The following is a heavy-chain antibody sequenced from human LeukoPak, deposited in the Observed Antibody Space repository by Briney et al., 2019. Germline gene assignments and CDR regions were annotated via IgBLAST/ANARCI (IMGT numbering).Heavy chain of an antibody. V-gene: IGHV1-69*13. J-gene: IGHJ4*02. CDR1: GGTFSSYA. CDR2: IIPIFGTA. CDR3: AREPLYYDFWSGPSDY. D-gene: IGHD3-3*01. Sequence: SVKVSCKASGGTFSSYAISWVRQAPAQGLEWMGGIIPIFGTANYAQKFQGRVTITADESTSTAYMELSSLRSEDTAVYYCAREPLYYDFWSGPSDYWGQGTLVTVSS.